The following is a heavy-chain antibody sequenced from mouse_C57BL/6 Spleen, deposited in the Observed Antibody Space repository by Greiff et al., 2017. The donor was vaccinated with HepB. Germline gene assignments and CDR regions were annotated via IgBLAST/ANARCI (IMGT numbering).Heavy chain of an antibody. J-gene: IGHJ1*03. CDR1: GFTFSNYW. CDR3: TGLSWYFDV. V-gene: IGHV6-3*01. CDR2: IRLKSDNYAT. Sequence: EVKLMESGGGLVQPGGSMKLSCVASGFTFSNYWMNWVRQSPEKGLEWVAQIRLKSDNYATHYAESVKGRFTISRDDSKSSVYLQMNNLRAEDTGIYYCTGLSWYFDVWGTGTTVTVSS.